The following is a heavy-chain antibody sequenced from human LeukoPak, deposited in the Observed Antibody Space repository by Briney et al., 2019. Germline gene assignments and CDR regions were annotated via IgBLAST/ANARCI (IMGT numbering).Heavy chain of an antibody. J-gene: IGHJ4*02. Sequence: GGSLRLSCAASGFTFSSYSMNWVRQAPGKGLEWVSSISSSSSYIYYADSVKGRFTISRDIAKNSLCLQMNSLRAEDTAVYYCARDLGYQSNYFDYWGQGTLVTVSS. D-gene: IGHD2-2*01. CDR2: ISSSSSYI. CDR3: ARDLGYQSNYFDY. V-gene: IGHV3-21*01. CDR1: GFTFSSYS.